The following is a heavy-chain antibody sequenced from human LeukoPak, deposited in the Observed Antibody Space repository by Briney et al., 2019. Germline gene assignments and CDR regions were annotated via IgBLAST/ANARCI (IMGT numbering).Heavy chain of an antibody. J-gene: IGHJ4*02. CDR1: GFTFSRHW. CDR2: INQDGSGK. D-gene: IGHD6-6*01. V-gene: IGHV3-7*01. CDR3: ARFFGEQLVLDY. Sequence: GGSLRLSCATSGFTFSRHWMSWVRQAPGKGLEWVANINQDGSGKYYVDSVKGRFTISRDNAKNSLYLQMNSLRAEDTAVYYCARFFGEQLVLDYWGQGTLVTVSS.